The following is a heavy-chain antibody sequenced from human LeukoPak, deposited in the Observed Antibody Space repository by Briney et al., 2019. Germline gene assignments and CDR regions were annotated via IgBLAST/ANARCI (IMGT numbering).Heavy chain of an antibody. V-gene: IGHV3-73*01. CDR1: GFTFSGSA. J-gene: IGHJ6*03. CDR2: IRSKANSYAT. D-gene: IGHD2-2*01. Sequence: GGSLRLSCAASGFTFSGSAMHWVRQASGKGREGVGRIRSKANSYATAYAASVKGRFTISREDSKNTAYLQMNSLKTEDTDVYYCTRHATVPAATKYYYYYYYMDVWGKGTTVTVSS. CDR3: TRHATVPAATKYYYYYYYMDV.